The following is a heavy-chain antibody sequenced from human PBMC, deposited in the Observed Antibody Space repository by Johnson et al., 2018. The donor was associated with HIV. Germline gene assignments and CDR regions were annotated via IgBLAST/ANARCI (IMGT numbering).Heavy chain of an antibody. V-gene: IGHV3-15*01. CDR3: ATTYALLFGELYVLGDAFDI. Sequence: VQLVESGGGLVKPGGSLRLSCAASGFTFSNAWMSWVRQAPGKGLEWVGRIKSKIDDGTIDYATPVKGRFSISRDDSKNTLHLQMNSLKIEDTAVYYCATTYALLFGELYVLGDAFDIWGQGTMVTVSS. CDR2: IKSKIDDGTI. D-gene: IGHD3-10*02. CDR1: GFTFSNAW. J-gene: IGHJ3*02.